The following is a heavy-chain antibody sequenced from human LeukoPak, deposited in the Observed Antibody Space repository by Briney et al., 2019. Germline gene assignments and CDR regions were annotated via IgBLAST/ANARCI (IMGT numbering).Heavy chain of an antibody. V-gene: IGHV3-23*01. J-gene: IGHJ3*01. D-gene: IGHD3-16*02. CDR1: GGSFSGYY. Sequence: ETLSLTCAVYGGSFSGYYWSWIRQPPGKGLEWISAISGGGDSTYYADSVRGRFTISRDNSKNRLDLQMNSLRAEDTAVYFCARRDNNDRYSGIDLFPFWGQGTMVTVSS. CDR3: ARRDNNDRYSGIDLFPF. CDR2: ISGGGDST.